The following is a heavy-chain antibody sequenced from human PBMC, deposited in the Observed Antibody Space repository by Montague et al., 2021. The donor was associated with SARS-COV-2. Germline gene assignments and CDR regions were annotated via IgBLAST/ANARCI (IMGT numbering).Heavy chain of an antibody. Sequence: SETLSLTCAVHGGSFSTYSWNWIRQPPGKGLEWIGEIHHGGSTNYNPSLKSRVTISADTSRNQFSLKLTSVAAADRAVYYCARLGDGVVPSPILGVGPYYSYYYMGVWGKGTTVTVSS. V-gene: IGHV4-34*01. D-gene: IGHD3-10*01. CDR1: GGSFSTYS. CDR2: IHHGGST. CDR3: ARLGDGVVPSPILGVGPYYSYYYMGV. J-gene: IGHJ6*03.